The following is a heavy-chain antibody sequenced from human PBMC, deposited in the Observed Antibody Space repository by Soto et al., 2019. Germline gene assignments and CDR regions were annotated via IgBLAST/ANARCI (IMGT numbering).Heavy chain of an antibody. Sequence: HPWGSLRLSCAASVFNFGAFAVNWVRQAPGKGLEWVSGISVSDAFIYYAASVRGRFSISRDASENILYLQMNSLRVDDTALYYCTRETVAGITGLDYWGPGTLVTVSS. V-gene: IGHV3-23*01. J-gene: IGHJ4*02. CDR2: ISVSDAFI. CDR3: TRETVAGITGLDY. D-gene: IGHD1-20*01. CDR1: VFNFGAFA.